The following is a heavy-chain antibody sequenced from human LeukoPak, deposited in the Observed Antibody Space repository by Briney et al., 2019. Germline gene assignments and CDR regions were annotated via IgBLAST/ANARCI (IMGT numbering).Heavy chain of an antibody. Sequence: PSETLSLTCIVSGGSITSSSYYWAWIRQPPGKGLEWIGSIYYSGTTSYNPALNSRVTISVDTSKNQLSLKLSSVTAADTAVYYCARNVSSSSYEGTYLYYYFMDVWGKGTTVTVSS. CDR2: IYYSGTT. CDR1: GGSITSSSYY. V-gene: IGHV4-39*01. J-gene: IGHJ6*03. CDR3: ARNVSSSSYEGTYLYYYFMDV. D-gene: IGHD6-6*01.